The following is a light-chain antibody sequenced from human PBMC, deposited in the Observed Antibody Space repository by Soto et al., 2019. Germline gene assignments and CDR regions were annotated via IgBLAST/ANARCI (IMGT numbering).Light chain of an antibody. CDR2: AAS. CDR1: QSVSSAC. J-gene: IGKJ5*01. CDR3: QQYGSSFIT. V-gene: IGKV3-20*01. Sequence: EIVLTQSPGTLSLSPGERATLSCRASQSVSSACLAWYQQKPGQAPRLLIFAASTRATGIPDRFSGSGSGTDFTLTINRLEPEDFAVYYCQQYGSSFITFGQGTRLEIK.